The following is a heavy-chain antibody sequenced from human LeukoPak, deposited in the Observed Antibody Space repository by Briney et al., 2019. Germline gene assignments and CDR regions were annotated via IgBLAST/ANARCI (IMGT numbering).Heavy chain of an antibody. CDR1: GFTFSSYS. V-gene: IGHV3-48*01. Sequence: PGRSLRLSCAASGFTFSSYSMNWVRQAPGKGLEWVSYISSSSSTIYYADSVKGRFTISRDNAKNSLYLQMNSLRAEDTAMYYCARDPLTTHNWFDPWGQGTLVTVSS. CDR2: ISSSSSTI. D-gene: IGHD4-11*01. CDR3: ARDPLTTHNWFDP. J-gene: IGHJ5*02.